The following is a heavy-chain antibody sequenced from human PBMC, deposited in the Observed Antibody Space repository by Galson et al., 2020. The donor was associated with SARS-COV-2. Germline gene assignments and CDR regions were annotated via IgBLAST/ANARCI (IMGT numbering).Heavy chain of an antibody. CDR1: GFTFSTYT. Sequence: SCAASGFTFSTYTMHWVRQAPGEGLMWVSRIDPGGRVTTYADSVRGRFTISRDDAKNTLYLQMNSLRAEDTALYYCARDLAWVIFDYWGQGALVTVSS. J-gene: IGHJ4*02. D-gene: IGHD7-27*01. CDR3: ARDLAWVIFDY. CDR2: IDPGGRVT. V-gene: IGHV3-74*01.